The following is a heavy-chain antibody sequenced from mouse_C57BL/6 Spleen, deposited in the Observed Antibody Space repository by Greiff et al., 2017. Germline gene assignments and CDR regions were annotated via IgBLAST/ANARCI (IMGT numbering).Heavy chain of an antibody. CDR1: GYTFTSYW. J-gene: IGHJ3*01. Sequence: VQLQQPGAELVMPGASVKLSCKASGYTFTSYWMHWVKQRPGQGLEWIGEIDPSDSYTNYNQKFKGKSTLTVDKSSSTAYMQLSSLTSEDSAVYYCAIDYYGSSPLAYWGQGTLVTVSA. CDR2: IDPSDSYT. CDR3: AIDYYGSSPLAY. D-gene: IGHD1-1*01. V-gene: IGHV1-69*01.